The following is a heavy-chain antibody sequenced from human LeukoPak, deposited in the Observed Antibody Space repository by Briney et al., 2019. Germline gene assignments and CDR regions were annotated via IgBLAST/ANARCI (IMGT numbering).Heavy chain of an antibody. CDR1: GFTFSSYS. J-gene: IGHJ4*02. CDR2: VSSSSSYI. CDR3: ARGYIARQDAAFDY. D-gene: IGHD2-2*02. Sequence: GGSLRLSCAASGFTFSSYSMNWVRQAPGKGLEWVSSVSSSSSYIYYADSVKGRFTISRDNAKNSLYLQMNSLRAEDTAVYYCARGYIARQDAAFDYWGQGTLVTVSS. V-gene: IGHV3-21*01.